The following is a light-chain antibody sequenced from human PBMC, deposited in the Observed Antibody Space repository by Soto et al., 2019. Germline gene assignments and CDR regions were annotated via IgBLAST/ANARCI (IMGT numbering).Light chain of an antibody. CDR3: QQYNNWPPYT. J-gene: IGKJ2*01. CDR1: QSVSSN. CDR2: GAS. V-gene: IGKV3-15*01. Sequence: EIVMTQSSATLSVFPGERVTLSCRASQSVSSNLAWYQQKPGQAPRLLIYGASTRATGIPARFSGSGSGTEFTLTISSLQSEDFAVYYCQQYNNWPPYTFGQGTKLEIK.